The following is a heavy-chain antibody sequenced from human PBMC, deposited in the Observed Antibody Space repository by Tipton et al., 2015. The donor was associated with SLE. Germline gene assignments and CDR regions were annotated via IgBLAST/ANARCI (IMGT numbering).Heavy chain of an antibody. J-gene: IGHJ5*02. CDR3: ARHCYEIVVVPAATLYGGWFGP. V-gene: IGHV4-34*01. D-gene: IGHD2-2*01. Sequence: TLSLTCAVYGGSFSGYYWSWIRQPPGKGLEWIGEINHSGSTNYNPSLKSRVTISVDTSKNQFSLKLSSVTAADTAVYYCARHCYEIVVVPAATLYGGWFGPWGQGTLVTVSS. CDR1: GGSFSGYY. CDR2: INHSGST.